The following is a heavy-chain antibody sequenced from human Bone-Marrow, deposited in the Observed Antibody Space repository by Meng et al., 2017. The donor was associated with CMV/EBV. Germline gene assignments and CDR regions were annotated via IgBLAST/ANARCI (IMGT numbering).Heavy chain of an antibody. CDR1: GFTFSSYS. CDR3: ARDRNIVVGYGMAV. CDR2: ISSSSSYI. J-gene: IGHJ6*02. Sequence: GESLKISCAASGFTFSSYSMNWVRQAPGKGLEWVSSISSSSSYIYYADSVKGRFTISRDNSKNTLYLQMNSLRAEDTAVYYCARDRNIVVGYGMAVWGQGTTVTVSS. V-gene: IGHV3-21*01. D-gene: IGHD2-2*01.